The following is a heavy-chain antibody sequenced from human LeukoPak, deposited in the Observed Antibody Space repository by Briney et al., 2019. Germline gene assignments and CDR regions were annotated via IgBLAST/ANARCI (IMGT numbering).Heavy chain of an antibody. Sequence: GGSLRLSCAVSGFTFSSYWMHWVRQAPGKGLVWVSRINSDGSSTSYADSVKGRFTISRDNAKNTLYLQMNSLRAEDTAVYYCARDRGTYYDFWSGYTLDVWGKGTTVTVSS. CDR2: INSDGSST. D-gene: IGHD3-3*01. J-gene: IGHJ6*04. CDR3: ARDRGTYYDFWSGYTLDV. CDR1: GFTFSSYW. V-gene: IGHV3-74*01.